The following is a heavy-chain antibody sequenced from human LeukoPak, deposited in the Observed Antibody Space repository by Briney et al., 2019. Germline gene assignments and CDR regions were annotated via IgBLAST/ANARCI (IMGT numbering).Heavy chain of an antibody. CDR1: GFTFSSYA. D-gene: IGHD6-6*01. CDR2: ISYDGSNK. Sequence: GGSLRLSCAASGFTFSSYAMHWVRQAPGKGLEWVAVISYDGSNKYYADSVKGRFTISRDNSKNTLYLQMNSLRAEDTAVYYCARDRGGYSSSSSYFQHWGQGTLVTVSS. CDR3: ARDRGGYSSSSSYFQH. J-gene: IGHJ1*01. V-gene: IGHV3-30-3*01.